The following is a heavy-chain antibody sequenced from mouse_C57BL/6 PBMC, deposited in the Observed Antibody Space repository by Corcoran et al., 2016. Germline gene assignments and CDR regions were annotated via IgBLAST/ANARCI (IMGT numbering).Heavy chain of an antibody. J-gene: IGHJ4*01. V-gene: IGHV1-76*01. CDR3: ARQGYAMDY. CDR1: GYTFTDYY. Sequence: QVQLKQSGAELVRPGASVKLSCKASGYTFTDYYINWVKQRPGQGLEWIARIYPGSGNTYYNEKFKGKATLTAEKSSSTAYMQLSSLTSEDSAVYFRARQGYAMDYWGQGTSVSVSS. CDR2: IYPGSGNT.